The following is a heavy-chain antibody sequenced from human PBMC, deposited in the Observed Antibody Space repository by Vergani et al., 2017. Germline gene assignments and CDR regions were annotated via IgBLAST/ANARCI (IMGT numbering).Heavy chain of an antibody. CDR2: IFSNDEK. V-gene: IGHV2-26*01. J-gene: IGHJ4*02. CDR1: GFSLSNARMG. Sequence: QVTLKESGPVLVKPTETLTLICTVSGFSLSNARMGVSWIRQPPGKALECLAHIFSNDEKSYSTSLKSRPTISKDTSKSQVVLTMTNMDPVDTATYYCARLRGGASDYWGQGTLVTVSS. D-gene: IGHD3-16*01. CDR3: ARLRGGASDY.